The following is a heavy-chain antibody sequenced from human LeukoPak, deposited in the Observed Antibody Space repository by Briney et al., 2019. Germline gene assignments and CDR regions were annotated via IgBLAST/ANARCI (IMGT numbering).Heavy chain of an antibody. CDR3: AGNYGDYVGWFDP. CDR1: GFTVSSNY. V-gene: IGHV3-53*01. D-gene: IGHD4-17*01. CDR2: IYSGGST. Sequence: PGGSLRLSCAASGFTVSSNYMSWVRQAPGKGLEWVSVIYSGGSTYYADSVKGRFTISRDNSKNTLYPQMNSLRAEDTAVYYCAGNYGDYVGWFDPWGQGTLVTASS. J-gene: IGHJ5*02.